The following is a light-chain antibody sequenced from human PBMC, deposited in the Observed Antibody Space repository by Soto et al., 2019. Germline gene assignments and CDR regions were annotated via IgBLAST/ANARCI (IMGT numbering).Light chain of an antibody. CDR1: QSVSRK. V-gene: IGKV3-15*01. CDR3: QQYNNWPTIT. CDR2: GAS. J-gene: IGKJ5*01. Sequence: EIVMTQSPATLSVSPGDRATLSCRASQSVSRKLAWYQQKPGQAPSLFIYGASTRANGIPARFSGSGSCTKLTLTISSLQSEDFAAYDCQQYNNWPTITFGQGTRLEIK.